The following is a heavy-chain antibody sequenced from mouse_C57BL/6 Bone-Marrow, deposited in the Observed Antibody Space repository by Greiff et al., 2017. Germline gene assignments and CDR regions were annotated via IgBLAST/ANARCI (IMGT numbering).Heavy chain of an antibody. Sequence: VQLQQPGAGLVKPGASVKLSCKASGYTFTSYWMHWVQKRPGQGLEWIGMIRPNSGSTYYTEKFKRKDTLTVDKSSSTAYMQFRSMTSEDSAVYSSERGGGYGSSYYFDYWGQGTTLTVSS. D-gene: IGHD1-1*01. CDR3: ERGGGYGSSYYFDY. CDR1: GYTFTSYW. V-gene: IGHV1-64*01. CDR2: IRPNSGST. J-gene: IGHJ2*01.